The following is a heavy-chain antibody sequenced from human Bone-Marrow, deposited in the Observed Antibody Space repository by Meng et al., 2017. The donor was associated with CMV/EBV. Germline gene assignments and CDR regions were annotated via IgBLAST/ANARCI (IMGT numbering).Heavy chain of an antibody. Sequence: SETLSLTCTVSGGSVSSGSYYWSWIRQPPGKGLEWIGYIYYSGSTNYNPSLKSRVTISVDTSKNQFSLKLSSVTAADTAVYYCARDVGAGYYTANGMDVWGQGTTVTFSS. CDR1: GGSVSSGSYY. V-gene: IGHV4-61*01. CDR2: IYYSGST. CDR3: ARDVGAGYYTANGMDV. D-gene: IGHD3-22*01. J-gene: IGHJ6*02.